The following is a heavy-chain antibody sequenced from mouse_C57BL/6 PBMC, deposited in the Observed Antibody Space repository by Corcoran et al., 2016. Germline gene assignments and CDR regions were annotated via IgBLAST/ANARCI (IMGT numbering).Heavy chain of an antibody. D-gene: IGHD1-1*01. CDR1: GYTFTSYG. CDR3: ARHPYGSSYWYFDV. J-gene: IGHJ1*03. Sequence: QVQLQQSGAELARPGASVKLSCKASGYTFTSYGISWVKQRTGQGLEWIGEIYPRSGNTYYNEKFKGKATLTADKSSSTAYMELRSLTSEDSAVYFCARHPYGSSYWYFDVWGTGTTVTVSS. CDR2: IYPRSGNT. V-gene: IGHV1-81*01.